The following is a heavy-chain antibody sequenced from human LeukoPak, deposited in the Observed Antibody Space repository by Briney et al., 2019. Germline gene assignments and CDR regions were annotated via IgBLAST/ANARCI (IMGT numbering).Heavy chain of an antibody. D-gene: IGHD3-22*01. Sequence: GGSLRLSCAASGFTFSSYGMHWVRQAPGKGLEWVAVIWYDGSNKYYADSVKGRFTISRDNSKNTLYLQMNSLRAEDTAVYYCARSPGYYDSSGYPGYFDYWGQGTLVTVSS. CDR3: ARSPGYYDSSGYPGYFDY. V-gene: IGHV3-33*01. J-gene: IGHJ4*02. CDR1: GFTFSSYG. CDR2: IWYDGSNK.